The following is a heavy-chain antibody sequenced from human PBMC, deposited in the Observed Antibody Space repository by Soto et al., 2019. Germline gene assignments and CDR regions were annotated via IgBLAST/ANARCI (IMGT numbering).Heavy chain of an antibody. Sequence: SETLSLTCTVSGGFISSSTNYWGWIRQPPGKGLESIGTIYYSGSTSYNPSLESRLTISVDTSKNQFSLRLTSVTAADTAVYYCARRDTAMVSFDYWGQGTLVTVSS. CDR1: GGFISSSTNY. CDR3: ARRDTAMVSFDY. J-gene: IGHJ4*02. D-gene: IGHD5-18*01. CDR2: IYYSGST. V-gene: IGHV4-39*01.